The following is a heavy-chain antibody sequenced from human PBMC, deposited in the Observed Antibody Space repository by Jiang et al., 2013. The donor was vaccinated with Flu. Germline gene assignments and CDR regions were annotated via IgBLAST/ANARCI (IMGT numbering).Heavy chain of an antibody. D-gene: IGHD1-26*01. CDR2: INPGNGNT. CDR1: GYTFTNYV. Sequence: QSGSEVKKPGASVKVSCKASGYTFTNYVMHWVCQAPGQRLEWMGWINPGNGNTKYSQKFQGRVTITRDTSASTAYMELSSLRSEDTAVYYCARDPSGSYFGHWGQGTLVTVSS. J-gene: IGHJ4*02. CDR3: ARDPSGSYFGH. V-gene: IGHV1-3*01.